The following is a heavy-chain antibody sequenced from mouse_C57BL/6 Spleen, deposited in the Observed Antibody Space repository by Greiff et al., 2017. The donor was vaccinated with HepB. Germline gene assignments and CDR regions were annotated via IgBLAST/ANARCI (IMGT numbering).Heavy chain of an antibody. D-gene: IGHD2-4*01. CDR1: GYTFTSYW. J-gene: IGHJ3*01. CDR3: VRGDYDGFAY. Sequence: VKQSCKASGYTFTSYWMQWVKQRPGQGLEWIGEIDPSDSYTNYNQKFKGKATLTVDTSSSTAYMQLSSLTSEDSAVYYCVRGDYDGFAYWGQGTLVTVSA. V-gene: IGHV1-50*01. CDR2: IDPSDSYT.